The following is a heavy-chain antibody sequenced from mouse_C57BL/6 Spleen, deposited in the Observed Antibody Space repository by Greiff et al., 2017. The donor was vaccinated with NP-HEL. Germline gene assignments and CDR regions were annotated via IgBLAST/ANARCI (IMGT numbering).Heavy chain of an antibody. CDR2: IYPGSGST. CDR1: GYTFTSYW. V-gene: IGHV1-55*01. CDR3: ARSYYDYDGCAY. D-gene: IGHD2-4*01. J-gene: IGHJ3*01. Sequence: QVQLQPPGAELVKPGASVKMSCKASGYTFTSYWITWVKQRPGQGLEWIGDIYPGSGSTNYNEQFKSKATLTVDTSSSTAYMQLSSLTSEDSAVYYCARSYYDYDGCAYWGQGTLVTVSA.